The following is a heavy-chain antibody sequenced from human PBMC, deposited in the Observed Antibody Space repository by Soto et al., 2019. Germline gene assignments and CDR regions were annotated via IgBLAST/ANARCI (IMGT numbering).Heavy chain of an antibody. D-gene: IGHD3-3*01. J-gene: IGHJ2*01. Sequence: QVQLVESGGGVVQPGRSLRLSCAASGFTFSSYGMHWVRQAPGKGLEWVAVISYDGSNKYYADSVKGRFTISRDNSKDALYLQMNSLRAEDTAVYYCAKDWSGYYRSPYWYFDLWGRGTLVTVSS. V-gene: IGHV3-30*18. CDR3: AKDWSGYYRSPYWYFDL. CDR1: GFTFSSYG. CDR2: ISYDGSNK.